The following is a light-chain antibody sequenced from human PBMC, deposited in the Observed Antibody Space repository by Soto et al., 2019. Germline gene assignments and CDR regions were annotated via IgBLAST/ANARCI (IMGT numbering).Light chain of an antibody. Sequence: QSVLTQPASVSGAPGQSITISCPGTSSDVCGYNYVSWYQHHPGKAPKLIIYDVTNRPSGVSNPFSGSKSGNTASLTISGLQPEDETDYYCSSYTTSNTRQIVFGTGTKVTVL. V-gene: IGLV2-14*03. CDR2: DVT. CDR3: SSYTTSNTRQIV. CDR1: SSDVCGYNY. J-gene: IGLJ1*01.